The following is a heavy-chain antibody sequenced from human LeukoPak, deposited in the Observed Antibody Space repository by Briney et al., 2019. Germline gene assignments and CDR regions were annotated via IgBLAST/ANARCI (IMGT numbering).Heavy chain of an antibody. D-gene: IGHD5-12*01. V-gene: IGHV4-39*07. CDR2: INHSGST. Sequence: SETLSLTCTVSGGSISSSSYYWSWIRQPPGKGLEWIGEINHSGSTNYNPSLKSRVTISVDTSKNQFSLKLSSVTAADTAVYYCARGLRGYSGSDFDYWGQGTLVTVSS. CDR3: ARGLRGYSGSDFDY. CDR1: GGSISSSSYY. J-gene: IGHJ4*02.